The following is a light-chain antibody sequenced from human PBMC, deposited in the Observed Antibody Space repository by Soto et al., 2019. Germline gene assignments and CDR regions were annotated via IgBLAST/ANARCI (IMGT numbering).Light chain of an antibody. CDR1: TRDVGAYNF. CDR3: SSWDDRSATLV. J-gene: IGLJ2*01. V-gene: IGLV2-8*01. Sequence: QSALTQPPSASGSPGQSITISCTGTTRDVGAYNFVSWYRQLPGKAPKLLIYEVTKRPSGVPDRFSGSKSGNTASLTVSGLQAEDEADYYCSSWDDRSATLVFGGGTKVTVL. CDR2: EVT.